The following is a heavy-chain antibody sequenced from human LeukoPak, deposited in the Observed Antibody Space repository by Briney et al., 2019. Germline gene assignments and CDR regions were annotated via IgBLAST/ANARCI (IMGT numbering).Heavy chain of an antibody. CDR2: LNSGGST. CDR1: GFTVSSNY. V-gene: IGHV3-53*01. CDR3: ARGNWYFDL. J-gene: IGHJ2*01. Sequence: SGGSLRLSCAASGFTVSSNYMSWVRQAPGKGLEWVSLLNSGGSTYYGDSVKGRFTISRDNSNNTVYLQMNSLRVDDTAVYYCARGNWYFDLWGRGTLVTVSS.